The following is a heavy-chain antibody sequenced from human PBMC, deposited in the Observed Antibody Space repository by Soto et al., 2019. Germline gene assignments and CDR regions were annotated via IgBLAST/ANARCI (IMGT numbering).Heavy chain of an antibody. CDR3: NTDSFSPPKGVRFCY. V-gene: IGHV3-15*07. D-gene: IGHD3-3*01. Sequence: VQLVESGGDLVKPGGSLRLSCAASGFTFTDAWINWVRQAPGKGREWVGRIKSKAAVGTTDFAEPVKGRFAISRDNSYSTVNLQLTTLKTEDTSYYHCNTDSFSPPKGVRFCYWGDGTLFIVSS. CDR1: GFTFTDAW. J-gene: IGHJ4*01. CDR2: IKSKAAVGTT.